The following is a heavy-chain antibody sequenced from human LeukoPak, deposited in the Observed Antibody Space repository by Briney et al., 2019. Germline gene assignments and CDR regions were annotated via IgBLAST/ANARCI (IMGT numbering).Heavy chain of an antibody. CDR1: GVPISSRSYY. J-gene: IGHJ5*02. Sequence: SETLSLTCSVSGVPISSRSYYWGWIRQPPGKGLEWIGSIYYSGDIYYNPSLNSRVTISVDTSKNQFSLKLRSVTAADTAVYSCARGLWSGGYGYWWFDPWGQGTLSPSPQ. CDR3: ARGLWSGGYGYWWFDP. V-gene: IGHV4-39*07. CDR2: IYYSGDI. D-gene: IGHD5-12*01.